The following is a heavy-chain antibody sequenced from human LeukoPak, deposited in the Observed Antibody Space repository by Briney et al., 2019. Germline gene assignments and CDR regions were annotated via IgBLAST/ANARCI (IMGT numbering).Heavy chain of an antibody. Sequence: SETLSLTCTVSGGSISSYYWSWIRQPPGKGLEWIGYIYYSGSTSYNPSLKSRVTISADTSKNQFSLKLNSVTATDTAVYYCARHLTATNFPFDYWGQGTLATVSS. CDR1: GGSISSYY. CDR2: IYYSGST. CDR3: ARHLTATNFPFDY. J-gene: IGHJ4*02. V-gene: IGHV4-59*08. D-gene: IGHD2-15*01.